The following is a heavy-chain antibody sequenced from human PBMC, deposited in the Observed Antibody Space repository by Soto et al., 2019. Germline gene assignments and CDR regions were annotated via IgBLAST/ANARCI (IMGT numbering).Heavy chain of an antibody. V-gene: IGHV1-8*01. J-gene: IGHJ6*02. CDR1: GYTFTSYD. D-gene: IGHD3-10*01. CDR2: MNPNSGNT. CDR3: ARAQTITLWFGELSPTEHGMDV. Sequence: ASVKVSCKASGYTFTSYDINWVRQATGQGLEWMGWMNPNSGNTGYAQKFQGRVTMTRNTSISTAYMELSSLRSEDTAVYYCARAQTITLWFGELSPTEHGMDVWGQGTTVTVSS.